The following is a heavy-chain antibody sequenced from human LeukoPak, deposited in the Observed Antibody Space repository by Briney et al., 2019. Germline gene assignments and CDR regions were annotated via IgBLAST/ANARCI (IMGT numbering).Heavy chain of an antibody. CDR1: GFTFSSYW. D-gene: IGHD3-22*01. Sequence: GGSLRLSCAASGFTFSSYWMHWVRQAPGKGLEWVSFISTSSSYIHYADSVKGRFTISRDNAKNSLYLQMNSLRAEDTAVYYCARTSDTSGRLYWYFDLWGRGTLVTVSS. V-gene: IGHV3-21*01. CDR2: ISTSSSYI. J-gene: IGHJ2*01. CDR3: ARTSDTSGRLYWYFDL.